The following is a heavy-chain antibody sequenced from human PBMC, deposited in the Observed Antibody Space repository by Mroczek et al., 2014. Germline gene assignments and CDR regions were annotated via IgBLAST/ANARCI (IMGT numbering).Heavy chain of an antibody. J-gene: IGHJ6*02. CDR1: GGSISSSSYY. V-gene: IGHV4-39*01. CDR3: ARHQYYDFWSGSKVSDYYYGMDV. Sequence: QVQLQESGPGLVKPSETLSLTCTVSGGSISSSSYYWGWIRQPPGKGLEWIGSIYYSGSTYYNPSLKSRVTISVDTFKNQFSLKLSSVTAADTAVYYCARHQYYDFWSGSKVSDYYYGMDVWGQGTTVTVSS. CDR2: IYYSGST. D-gene: IGHD3-3*01.